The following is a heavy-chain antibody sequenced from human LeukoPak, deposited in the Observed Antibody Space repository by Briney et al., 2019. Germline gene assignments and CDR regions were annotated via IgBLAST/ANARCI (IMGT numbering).Heavy chain of an antibody. Sequence: GGSLRLSCAASGFIFDDYAMHWVRLAPGKGLEWVSGISWSSGVIGYADSVKGRFTISRDNAKNTLYLQMNSLRAEDTAVYYCARQGAVAGTIDYWGQGTLVTVSS. CDR2: ISWSSGVI. CDR1: GFIFDDYA. D-gene: IGHD6-19*01. V-gene: IGHV3-9*01. CDR3: ARQGAVAGTIDY. J-gene: IGHJ4*02.